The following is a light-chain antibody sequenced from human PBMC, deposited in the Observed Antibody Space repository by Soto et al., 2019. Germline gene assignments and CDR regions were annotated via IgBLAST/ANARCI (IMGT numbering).Light chain of an antibody. CDR1: QSVSNNY. V-gene: IGKV3-20*01. CDR3: QQYGSSGT. Sequence: IGMTQSASTLSLSTGERATLSCRASQSVSNNYLAWYQQKPGQAPRLLIYGASNRATGVPDRFSGSGSGTDFTLTISRLEPEDFAVYYCQQYGSSGTFAQGTKVDTK. J-gene: IGKJ1*01. CDR2: GAS.